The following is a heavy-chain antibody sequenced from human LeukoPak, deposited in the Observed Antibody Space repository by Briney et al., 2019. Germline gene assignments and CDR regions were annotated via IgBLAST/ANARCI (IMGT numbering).Heavy chain of an antibody. V-gene: IGHV3-7*01. D-gene: IGHD3-3*01. CDR2: IKQDGSEK. CDR1: GFIFTNYW. J-gene: IGHJ4*02. Sequence: GGSLRLSCAASGFIFTNYWMSWVRQAPGKGLEWVANIKQDGSEKYYLDGRFTISRDNTKNSLYLQMSSLRADDTAVYYCARIPEWRNYLDYWGQGTLVTVSS. CDR3: ARIPEWRNYLDY.